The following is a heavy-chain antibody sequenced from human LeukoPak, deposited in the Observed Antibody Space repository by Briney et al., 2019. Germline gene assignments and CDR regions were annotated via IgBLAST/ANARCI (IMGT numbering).Heavy chain of an antibody. V-gene: IGHV3-48*03. J-gene: IGHJ4*02. CDR1: GFIFSSYE. Sequence: GGSLRLSCAASGFIFSSYEMNWVRQAPGKGLEWVSYISSIGNIIYYADSVKGRFTISRDNAKNSLYLQMNSLRVEDTAVYYCARVIYSGWEGELSDWGQGTLVTVSS. CDR2: ISSIGNII. CDR3: ARVIYSGWEGELSD. D-gene: IGHD6-19*01.